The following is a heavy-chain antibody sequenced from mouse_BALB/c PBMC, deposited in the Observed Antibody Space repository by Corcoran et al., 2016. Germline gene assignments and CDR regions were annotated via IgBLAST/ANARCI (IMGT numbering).Heavy chain of an antibody. V-gene: IGHV9-1*02. CDR1: GYTFTNYG. D-gene: IGHD3-2*01. J-gene: IGHJ2*01. CDR3: ARGDSSNFDY. CDR2: INTYTGEP. Sequence: QIQLVQSGPELKKTGETVKISCKASGYTFTNYGMNWVKQAPGKGLQWMGWINTYTGEPTYADDFKGRFAFSLETSASTAYFKINNLKNEDMATYFCARGDSSNFDYWGQGTTLTVSS.